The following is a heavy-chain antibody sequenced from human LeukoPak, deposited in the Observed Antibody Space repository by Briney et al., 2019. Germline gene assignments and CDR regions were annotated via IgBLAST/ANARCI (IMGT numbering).Heavy chain of an antibody. D-gene: IGHD3-22*01. V-gene: IGHV2-5*02. J-gene: IGHJ4*02. CDR3: AHLIHYYDSSGYSDY. CDR1: GFSLSTSGVG. CDR2: IYWDDDK. Sequence: SGPTLVKPTQTLTLTCTFSGFSLSTSGVGVGWIRQPPGKPLEWLALIYWDDDKRYSPSLKSRPTITKDTSKNQVVLTMTNMDPVDTATYYCAHLIHYYDSSGYSDYWGQGTLVTVSS.